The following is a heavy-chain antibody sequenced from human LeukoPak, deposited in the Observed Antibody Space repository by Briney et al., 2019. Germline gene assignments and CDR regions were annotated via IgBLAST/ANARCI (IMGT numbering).Heavy chain of an antibody. CDR3: VSFYETY. D-gene: IGHD2-2*01. J-gene: IGHJ4*02. V-gene: IGHV3-74*01. Sequence: GSLRLSCAASGFTFSIHWMTWVRQAPGKGLVWVSHINSDGSWTSYADSVKGRFTISKDNAKNTVYLQMNNLRAEDTAVYYCVSFYETYWGRGTLVTVSS. CDR2: INSDGSWT. CDR1: GFTFSIHW.